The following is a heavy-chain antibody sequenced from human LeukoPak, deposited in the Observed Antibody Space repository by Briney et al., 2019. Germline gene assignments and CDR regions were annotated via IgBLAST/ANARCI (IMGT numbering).Heavy chain of an antibody. J-gene: IGHJ4*02. V-gene: IGHV3-48*04. Sequence: GGSLRLSCAASGFTFSSYSMNWVRQAPGKGLEWVSYISSSSSTIYYADSVKGRFTISRDNAKNSLYLQMNSLRAEDTAVYYCARDTPRRRWGQGTLVTVSS. CDR3: ARDTPRRR. CDR2: ISSSSSTI. CDR1: GFTFSSYS.